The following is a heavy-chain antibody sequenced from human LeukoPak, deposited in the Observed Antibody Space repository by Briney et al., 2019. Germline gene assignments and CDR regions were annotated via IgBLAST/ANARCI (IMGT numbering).Heavy chain of an antibody. Sequence: SETLSLTCTVSGGSISSYYWSWIRQPPGKALEWIGYIYYTGTTKYNPSLKSRATISLDTSKNQFSLKLTSVTAADTALFFCARGYDIDVWGQGTMVTVSS. CDR3: ARGYDIDV. CDR2: IYYTGTT. CDR1: GGSISSYY. V-gene: IGHV4-59*01. J-gene: IGHJ6*02.